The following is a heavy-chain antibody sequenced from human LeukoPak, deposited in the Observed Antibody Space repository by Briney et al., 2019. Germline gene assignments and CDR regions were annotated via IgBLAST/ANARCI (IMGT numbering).Heavy chain of an antibody. CDR1: GFTFSDYY. Sequence: GSLRLSCAASGFTFSDYYMSWMRQPPGKGLEWIGEINHSGSTNYNPSLKSRVTISVDTSKKQFSLKLSSVTAADTAVYHCARGQWSDYWAFDIWGQGTMVTVSS. CDR2: INHSGST. V-gene: IGHV4-34*01. J-gene: IGHJ3*02. D-gene: IGHD4-17*01. CDR3: ARGQWSDYWAFDI.